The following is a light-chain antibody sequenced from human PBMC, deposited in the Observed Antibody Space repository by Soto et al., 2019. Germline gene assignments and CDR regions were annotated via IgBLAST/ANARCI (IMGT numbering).Light chain of an antibody. CDR2: AAS. CDR3: QQYGSAPWT. J-gene: IGKJ1*01. CDR1: LSVASNY. Sequence: EIVLTQSPGTLPLSPGERATLSCRASLSVASNYVAWYQQKPGQAPRLLIYAASGRATGIPDRFSGSGSGTDFTLTSSRLESEDFAVYYCQQYGSAPWTFGQGTKVEIK. V-gene: IGKV3-20*01.